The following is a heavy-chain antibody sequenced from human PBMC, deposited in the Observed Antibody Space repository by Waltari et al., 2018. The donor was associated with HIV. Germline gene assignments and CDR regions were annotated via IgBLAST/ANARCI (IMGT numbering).Heavy chain of an antibody. CDR1: VFIFSHSA. CDR3: ARSASGNYYQDPADT. D-gene: IGHD3-10*01. J-gene: IGHJ5*02. CDR2: LSYDGTKK. Sequence: QVHLVEAGGRVVQPGGSLRLACTPSVFIFSHSAMNWVRQFPGKGLDWVAVLSYDGTKKYYGDSLKGRFTVSRDNSKNTLYLQMTSLTTDDTAMFYCARSASGNYYQDPADTWGQGTLVSVFS. V-gene: IGHV3-30*01.